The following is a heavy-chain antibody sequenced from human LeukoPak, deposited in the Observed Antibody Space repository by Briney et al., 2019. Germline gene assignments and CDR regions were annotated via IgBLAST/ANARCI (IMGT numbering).Heavy chain of an antibody. V-gene: IGHV4-38-2*02. D-gene: IGHD3-10*01. J-gene: IGHJ6*02. CDR3: ARGERGPTLVRGVISPDYYGMDV. Sequence: SETLSLTCTVSGYSISSGYYWGWIRQPPGKGLEWIGSIYHSGSTYYSPSLKSRVTISVDTSKNQFSLRLTSVTAADTAVYYCARGERGPTLVRGVISPDYYGMDVWGQGTTVTVSS. CDR1: GYSISSGYY. CDR2: IYHSGST.